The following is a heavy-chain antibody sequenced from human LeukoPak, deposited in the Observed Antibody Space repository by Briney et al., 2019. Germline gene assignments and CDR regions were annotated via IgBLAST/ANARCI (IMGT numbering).Heavy chain of an antibody. CDR1: GYYIRSGYH. V-gene: IGHV4-38-2*02. CDR2: INYSEKP. CDR3: ARLEINDYMNY. J-gene: IGHJ4*02. D-gene: IGHD4-11*01. Sequence: SETLSLTCSVSGYYIRSGYHWAWIQQPPGKGLEWIGSINYSEKPYYNPSLKSRVTISVDTSKNQFSLKMTSVTAADTAFYFCARLEINDYMNYWGQGMPVTVSS.